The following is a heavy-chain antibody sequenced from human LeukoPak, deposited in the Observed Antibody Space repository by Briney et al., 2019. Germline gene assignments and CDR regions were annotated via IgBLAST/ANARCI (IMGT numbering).Heavy chain of an antibody. CDR1: GFTFSSYA. J-gene: IGHJ4*02. CDR3: AKVKVSTGGYDILTGLPPDY. V-gene: IGHV3-23*01. Sequence: PGGSLRLSCAASGFTFSSYAMSWVRQAPGKGLEWVSVISGSGGSTFYADSVKGRFTISRDNSKNTLYLQMNSLRAEDTAVYYCAKVKVSTGGYDILTGLPPDYWGQGTLVTVSP. CDR2: ISGSGGST. D-gene: IGHD3-9*01.